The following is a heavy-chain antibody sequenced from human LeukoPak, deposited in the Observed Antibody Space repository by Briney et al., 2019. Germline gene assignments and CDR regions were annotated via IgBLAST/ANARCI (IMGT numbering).Heavy chain of an antibody. D-gene: IGHD6-13*01. J-gene: IGHJ4*02. Sequence: PSQTLSLTCTVSGGSISSGDYYWSWIPQPPGKGLEWIGYIYYSGSTYYNPSLTSRVIISVDTSKNQFSLKLSSVTAADTAVYYCARGGGDRSVAAAGTIDYWGQGTLVTVSS. CDR3: ARGGGDRSVAAAGTIDY. CDR2: IYYSGST. V-gene: IGHV4-30-4*01. CDR1: GGSISSGDYY.